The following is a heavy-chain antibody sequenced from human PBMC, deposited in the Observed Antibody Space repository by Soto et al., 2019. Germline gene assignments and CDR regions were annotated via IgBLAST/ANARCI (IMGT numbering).Heavy chain of an antibody. V-gene: IGHV3-48*01. CDR3: ASSVAVTAAVGAFDI. CDR1: GFSFSSHS. D-gene: IGHD2-21*02. CDR2: ISSDSTI. J-gene: IGHJ3*02. Sequence: EVQLVESGGGLVQPGGSLRLSCAASGFSFSSHSMSWVRQAAGKGLEWVSYISSDSTIYYPDSVKGRFTISRDNAKNSLYLQMNSLRAEDTAVYYCASSVAVTAAVGAFDIWGQGTMVTVSS.